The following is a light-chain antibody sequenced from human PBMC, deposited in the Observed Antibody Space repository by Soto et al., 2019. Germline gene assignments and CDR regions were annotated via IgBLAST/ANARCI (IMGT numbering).Light chain of an antibody. Sequence: SSELTQPPSVSVSPGQTASITCSGDKLGDKYACWYQQKPGQSPVLVIYQDSKRPSGIPERFSGSNSGNTATLIISGTQAMDEADYYCQAWDSSTGVFGGGTKLTVL. CDR2: QDS. J-gene: IGLJ2*01. CDR3: QAWDSSTGV. V-gene: IGLV3-1*01. CDR1: KLGDKY.